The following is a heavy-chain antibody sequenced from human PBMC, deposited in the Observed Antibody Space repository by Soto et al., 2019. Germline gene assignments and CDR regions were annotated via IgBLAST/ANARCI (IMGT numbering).Heavy chain of an antibody. CDR3: ARKAWVRFDY. CDR2: VFHTGNT. J-gene: IGHJ4*02. CDR1: GDSISSSVW. V-gene: IGHV4-4*02. Sequence: SETLSLTCAVSGDSISSSVWWTWVRQPPGKGLEWIGEVFHTGNTYYNPSLKSRLTMSVDKSRNEFSLKLTSVTAADTAIYYCARKAWVRFDYWGQGALVTASS. D-gene: IGHD7-27*01.